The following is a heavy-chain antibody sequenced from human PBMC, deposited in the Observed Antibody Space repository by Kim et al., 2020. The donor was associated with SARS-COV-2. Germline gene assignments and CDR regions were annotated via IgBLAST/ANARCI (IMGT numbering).Heavy chain of an antibody. Sequence: LKSRVTISVDTSKNQFSLKLSSVTAADTAVYYCARHAANYDDSSGYFFDYWGQGTLVTVSS. J-gene: IGHJ4*02. V-gene: IGHV4-39*01. CDR3: ARHAANYDDSSGYFFDY. D-gene: IGHD3-22*01.